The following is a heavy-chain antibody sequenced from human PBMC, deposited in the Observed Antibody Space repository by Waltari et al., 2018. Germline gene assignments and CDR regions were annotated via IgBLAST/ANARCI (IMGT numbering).Heavy chain of an antibody. V-gene: IGHV3-21*01. J-gene: IGHJ4*02. Sequence: EVQLVESGGGVVKPGGSLRLSCAASGFTFSSYSMNWVRQAPGKGLEWVSSISSSSSYIYYADSVKGRFTISRDNAKNSLYLQMNSLRAEDTAVYYCARDLGVWTGIDYWGQGTLVTVSS. CDR1: GFTFSSYS. CDR3: ARDLGVWTGIDY. D-gene: IGHD3-16*01. CDR2: ISSSSSYI.